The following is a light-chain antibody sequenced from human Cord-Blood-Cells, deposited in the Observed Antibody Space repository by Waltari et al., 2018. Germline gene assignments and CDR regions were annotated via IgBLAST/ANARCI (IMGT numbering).Light chain of an antibody. CDR1: QSISSY. J-gene: IGKJ2*01. V-gene: IGKV1-39*01. Sequence: DIQMTQSPSSLSASVGDRVTITCRASQSISSYLNWYQQKPGEAPKLLIYAASSVQSGVPSRCSGSGSGTDFTLTISSLQPEDFATYYCQQSYSTPYTFGQGTKLEIK. CDR3: QQSYSTPYT. CDR2: AAS.